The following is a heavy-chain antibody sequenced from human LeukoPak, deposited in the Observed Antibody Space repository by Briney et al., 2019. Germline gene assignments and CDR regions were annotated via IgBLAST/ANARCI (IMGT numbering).Heavy chain of an antibody. CDR2: INHSGST. V-gene: IGHV4-34*01. J-gene: IGHJ6*03. CDR3: AREVLGRYYYYYYMDV. CDR1: GGTFSGYY. D-gene: IGHD7-27*01. Sequence: SETLSLTCAASGGTFSGYYWSWIRQPPGKGLEWIGEINHSGSTNYNPSLKSRVTISVDTSKNKFSLKLSCVTAADTSVYYCAREVLGRYYYYYYMDVWGKGTTVTVSS.